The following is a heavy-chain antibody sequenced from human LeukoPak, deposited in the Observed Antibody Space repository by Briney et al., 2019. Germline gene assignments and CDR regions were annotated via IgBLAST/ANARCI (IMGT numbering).Heavy chain of an antibody. CDR2: IYRTGRT. J-gene: IGHJ4*02. Sequence: PSETLSLTCAVSGDSISNNYLWRWVRQLPGKGQEYIGEIYRTGRTNYNPSLKSRVTISVDTSKNQFSLKLTSVTAADTGVYYCVRHPRGGPYFDYWGQGTLVTVSS. CDR1: GDSISNNYL. CDR3: VRHPRGGPYFDY. D-gene: IGHD3-16*01. V-gene: IGHV4-4*02.